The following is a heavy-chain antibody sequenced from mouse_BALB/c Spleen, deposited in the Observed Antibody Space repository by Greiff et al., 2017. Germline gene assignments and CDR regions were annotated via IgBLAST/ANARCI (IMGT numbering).Heavy chain of an antibody. J-gene: IGHJ1*01. V-gene: IGHV5-9-3*01. Sequence: EVHLVESGGGLVKPGGSLKLSCAASGFTFSSYAMSWVRQTPEKRLEWVATISSGGSYTYYPDSVKGRFTISRDNAKNTLYLQMSSLRSEDTAMYYCARRDFDVWGAGTTVTVSS. CDR1: GFTFSSYA. CDR3: ARRDFDV. CDR2: ISSGGSYT.